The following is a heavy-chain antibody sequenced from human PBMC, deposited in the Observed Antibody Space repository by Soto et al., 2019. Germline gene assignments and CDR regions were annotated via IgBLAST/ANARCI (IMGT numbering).Heavy chain of an antibody. CDR2: IHHSGTT. CDR1: GYSISGGYY. J-gene: IGHJ4*02. D-gene: IGHD1-7*01. Sequence: LSLTCAVSGYSISGGYYWGWIRQSPGKGLEWIANIHHSGTTYYNPSLKSRVTISLDPSKNQVSLKMTSVTAADTAVYYCARDRGNYVATVYFDYWGQGTLVTVSS. V-gene: IGHV4-38-2*02. CDR3: ARDRGNYVATVYFDY.